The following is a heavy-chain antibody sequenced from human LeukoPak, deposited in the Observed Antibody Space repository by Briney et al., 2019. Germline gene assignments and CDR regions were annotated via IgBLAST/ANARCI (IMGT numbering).Heavy chain of an antibody. CDR2: IYYSGNT. CDR1: GVSISGSGYY. J-gene: IGHJ4*02. CDR3: ARVYDYVVLNEYYFDY. Sequence: PSETLSLTCTVSGVSISGSGYYFGWIRQPPGKGLEWIGNIYYSGNTYYNASLKSQVSISIDTSKNQFSLRLTSVTAADTAVYYCARVYDYVVLNEYYFDYWGQGTLVTVSS. D-gene: IGHD4-17*01. V-gene: IGHV4-39*01.